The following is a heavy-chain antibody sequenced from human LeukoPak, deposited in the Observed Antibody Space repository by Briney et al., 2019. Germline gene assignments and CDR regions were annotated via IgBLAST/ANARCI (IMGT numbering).Heavy chain of an antibody. J-gene: IGHJ4*02. CDR3: APLPTYCGGDCYLD. D-gene: IGHD2-21*02. CDR1: GFTFSSYS. V-gene: IGHV3-48*01. CDR2: ISSSSSSI. Sequence: GGSLRLSCAASGFTFSSYSMNWVRQAPGKGLERVSYISSSSSSIHYADSVQGRFTVSRDNAKNSVYLQMSSLRAEDTAVYYCAPLPTYCGGDCYLDWGQGTLVTVSS.